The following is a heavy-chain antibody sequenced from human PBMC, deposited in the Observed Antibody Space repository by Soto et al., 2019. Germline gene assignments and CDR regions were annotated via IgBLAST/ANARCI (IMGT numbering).Heavy chain of an antibody. CDR2: IIPIFGTA. CDR3: ARGGSYGGQYYYYGMDV. D-gene: IGHD1-26*01. J-gene: IGHJ6*02. CDR1: GGTFSSYA. V-gene: IGHV1-69*01. Sequence: QVQLVQSGAEVKKPGSSVKVSCQASGGTFSSYAISWVRQAPGQGLEWMGGIIPIFGTANYAQKFQGRVTITADESTSTAYMELSSLRSEDTAVYYCARGGSYGGQYYYYGMDVWGQGTTVTVSS.